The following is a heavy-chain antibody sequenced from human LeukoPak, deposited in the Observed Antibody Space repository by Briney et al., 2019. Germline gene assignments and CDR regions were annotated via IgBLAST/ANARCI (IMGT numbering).Heavy chain of an antibody. CDR3: ARDGGGWFDP. J-gene: IGHJ5*02. V-gene: IGHV3-21*01. CDR2: ISSSSSYI. CDR1: GFTFSSYA. D-gene: IGHD3-16*01. Sequence: GGSLRLSCAAPGFTFSSYAMSWVRQAPGKGLEWVSSISSSSSYIYYADSVKGRFTISRDNAKNSLYLQMNSLRAEDTAVYYCARDGGGWFDPWGQGTLVTVSS.